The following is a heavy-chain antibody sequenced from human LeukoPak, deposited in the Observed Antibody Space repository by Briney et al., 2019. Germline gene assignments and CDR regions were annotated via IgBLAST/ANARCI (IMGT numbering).Heavy chain of an antibody. V-gene: IGHV4-39*01. CDR1: GGSISSSSYY. Sequence: SETLSLTCTVSGGSISSSSYYWGWIRQPPGKGLEWIGSIYYSGSTYYNPSLKSRVTISVDTSKNQFSLKLSSVTAADTAVYYCARTPNSGYSSSWFFDYWGQGTLVTVSS. CDR3: ARTPNSGYSSSWFFDY. J-gene: IGHJ4*02. D-gene: IGHD6-13*01. CDR2: IYYSGST.